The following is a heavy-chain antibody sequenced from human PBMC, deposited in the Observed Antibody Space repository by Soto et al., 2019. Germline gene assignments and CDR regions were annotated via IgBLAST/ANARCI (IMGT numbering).Heavy chain of an antibody. J-gene: IGHJ4*02. CDR3: ARVGGGRYYDSSGRGPFDY. V-gene: IGHV1-69*02. Sequence: QVQLVQSGAEVKKPGSSVKVSCKASGGTFSSYTISWVRQAPGQGLEWMGRIIPILGIANYAQKFQGRVTITGDKSTSKAYMELLSLRSEGTAVYYCARVGGGRYYDSSGRGPFDYWGQGTLVTVSS. D-gene: IGHD3-22*01. CDR1: GGTFSSYT. CDR2: IIPILGIA.